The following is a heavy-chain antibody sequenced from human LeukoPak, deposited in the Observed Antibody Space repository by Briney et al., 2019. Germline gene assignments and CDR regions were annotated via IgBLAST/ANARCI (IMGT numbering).Heavy chain of an antibody. CDR1: GFTFSSYG. CDR3: ARAGGVYYDSSGYYGY. Sequence: PGRSLRLSCAASGFTFSSYGMHWVRQAPGKGLGGLAVIWYDGSNKYYADSVKGRFTISRDNSRNTLYLQMNSLRAEDTAVYYCARAGGVYYDSSGYYGYWGQGALVTVSS. J-gene: IGHJ4*02. D-gene: IGHD3-22*01. CDR2: IWYDGSNK. V-gene: IGHV3-33*01.